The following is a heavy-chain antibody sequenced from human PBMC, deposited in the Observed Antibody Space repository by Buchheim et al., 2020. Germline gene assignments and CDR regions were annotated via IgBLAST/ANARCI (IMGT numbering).Heavy chain of an antibody. V-gene: IGHV3-74*01. CDR1: GFTFSSYW. Sequence: EVQLVESGGGLVQPGGSLRLSCAASGFTFSSYWMHWVRQAPGKGLVWVSRINSDGSSTSYADSVKGRFTISRDNSRDTLYLQMNSLRPEDTAVYYCAKDEASGWTTLDYWGQGAL. CDR2: INSDGSST. J-gene: IGHJ4*02. CDR3: AKDEASGWTTLDY. D-gene: IGHD6-19*01.